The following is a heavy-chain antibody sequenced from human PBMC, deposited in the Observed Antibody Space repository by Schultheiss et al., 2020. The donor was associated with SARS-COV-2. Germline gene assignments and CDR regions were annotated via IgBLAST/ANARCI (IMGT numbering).Heavy chain of an antibody. J-gene: IGHJ6*02. Sequence: GGSLRLSCAASGFTFSDYYMSWVRQAPGKGLEWVSVIYSGGSTYYADSVKGRFTISRDNSKNTLYLQMNSLRAEDTAVYYCAKGKGPYYDFWSGYYKHYYYGMDVWGQGTTVTVSS. CDR1: GFTFSDYY. V-gene: IGHV3-53*01. D-gene: IGHD3-3*01. CDR3: AKGKGPYYDFWSGYYKHYYYGMDV. CDR2: IYSGGST.